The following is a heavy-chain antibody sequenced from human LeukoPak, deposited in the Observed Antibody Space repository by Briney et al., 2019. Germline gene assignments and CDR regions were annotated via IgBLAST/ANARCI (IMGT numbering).Heavy chain of an antibody. J-gene: IGHJ4*02. D-gene: IGHD3-10*01. V-gene: IGHV3-11*04. Sequence: GGSLRLSCAASGFTFSNAWMSWVRQAPGKGLEWVSYISSSGSTIYYADSLKGRFTISRDNARKSLYLQMNSLRAEDTAVYYCARVGVTLVRGVIIAPFDLWGQGTLVTVSS. CDR3: ARVGVTLVRGVIIAPFDL. CDR2: ISSSGSTI. CDR1: GFTFSNAW.